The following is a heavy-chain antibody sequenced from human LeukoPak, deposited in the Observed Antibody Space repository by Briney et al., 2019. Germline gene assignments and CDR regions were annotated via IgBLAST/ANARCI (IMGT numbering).Heavy chain of an antibody. CDR3: ARDVGYGMNV. CDR2: IVGDGSTT. V-gene: IGHV3-74*01. CDR1: GFTFSPYW. J-gene: IGHJ6*02. D-gene: IGHD2-15*01. Sequence: GGSLRLSCAAPGFTFSPYWMHWVRQVPRKGLLWVSRIVGDGSTTSYADSVKGRFTISRDNAMNTLYLQMNSLRVEDTGVYYCARDVGYGMNVWGQGTTVTVSS.